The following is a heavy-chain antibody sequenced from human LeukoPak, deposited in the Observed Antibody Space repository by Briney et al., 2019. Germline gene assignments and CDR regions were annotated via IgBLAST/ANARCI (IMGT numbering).Heavy chain of an antibody. D-gene: IGHD2-15*01. CDR1: GYTFTSYD. CDR2: MNPNSGNT. V-gene: IGHV1-8*01. CDR3: AKAGLGEDCCGGSSYGWLDP. Sequence: ASVKVSCKASGYTFTSYDINWVRQATGQGLEWMGWMNPNSGNTGYAQKFQGRVTMTRNTSISTAYMELSSLRSEDTAVYYCAKAGLGEDCCGGSSYGWLDPWGQGILVTVSS. J-gene: IGHJ5*02.